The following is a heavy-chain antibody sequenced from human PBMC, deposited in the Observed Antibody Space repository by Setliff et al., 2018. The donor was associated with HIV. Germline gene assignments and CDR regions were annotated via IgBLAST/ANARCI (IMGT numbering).Heavy chain of an antibody. V-gene: IGHV4-59*01. D-gene: IGHD3-10*01. CDR3: ARVLLNAFDI. J-gene: IGHJ3*02. Sequence: SETLSLTCNVSGASISSYYWSWIRQPPGKGLEWIGYIYYSGSTNYNPSLKSRVTISVDTSKNQFSLKLSSVTAADTAVYYCARVLLNAFDIWGQGTMDTVSS. CDR1: GASISSYY. CDR2: IYYSGST.